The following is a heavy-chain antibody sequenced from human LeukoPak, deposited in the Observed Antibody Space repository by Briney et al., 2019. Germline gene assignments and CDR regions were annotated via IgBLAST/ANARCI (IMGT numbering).Heavy chain of an antibody. CDR2: ISYDGSNK. CDR3: ARDYRKRYSSGWYSLDY. V-gene: IGHV3-30-3*01. CDR1: GFTFSSYA. J-gene: IGHJ4*02. D-gene: IGHD6-19*01. Sequence: GRSLRLSCAASGFTFSSYAMHWVRQAPGKGLEWVAVISYDGSNKYYADSVKGRFTISRDNSKNTLYLQMNSLRAEDTAVYYRARDYRKRYSSGWYSLDYWGQGTLVTVSS.